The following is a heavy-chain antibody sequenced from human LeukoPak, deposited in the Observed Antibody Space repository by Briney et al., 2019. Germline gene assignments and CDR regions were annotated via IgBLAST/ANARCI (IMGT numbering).Heavy chain of an antibody. D-gene: IGHD5-18*01. CDR2: FDPEDGET. CDR3: ATDIAPLSGYSFPRY. Sequence: ASVKVSCKVSGYTLTELSMHWVRQAPGKGLEWMGGFDPEDGETVYAQKFQGRVTMTEDTSTDTAYMELSSLRSEDTAVYYCATDIAPLSGYSFPRYWGQGTLVTVSS. V-gene: IGHV1-24*01. CDR1: GYTLTELS. J-gene: IGHJ4*02.